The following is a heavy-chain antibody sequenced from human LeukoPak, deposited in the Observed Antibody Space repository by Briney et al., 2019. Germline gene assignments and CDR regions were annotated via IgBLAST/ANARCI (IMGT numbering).Heavy chain of an antibody. V-gene: IGHV1-2*02. D-gene: IGHD3-16*01. CDR1: GYTFTGYY. CDR3: ATQRGSYLWGTDFGY. Sequence: ASVKVSCKASGYTFTGYYMHWVRQAPGQGLEWMGWINPNGGDTKYAQKFQGRVTMTRDTSISTAYMELSRLRSDDTVVYYCATQRGSYLWGTDFGYWGQGTLVTVSS. J-gene: IGHJ4*02. CDR2: INPNGGDT.